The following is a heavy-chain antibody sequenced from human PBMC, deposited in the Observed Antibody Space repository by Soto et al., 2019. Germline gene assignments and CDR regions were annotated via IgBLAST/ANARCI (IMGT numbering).Heavy chain of an antibody. CDR1: GFSFSTYA. D-gene: IGHD1-26*01. Sequence: QVQLVESGGGVVQPGRSLRLSCAASGFSFSTYAMNWVRQAPGKGLEWVAVLSYEGSNKYYADSVKGRFTISRDNSKSTLYLQMNSLRTEDTALYYCAREGSGTYYFDCWGQGTLVTVSS. V-gene: IGHV3-30*04. J-gene: IGHJ4*02. CDR3: AREGSGTYYFDC. CDR2: LSYEGSNK.